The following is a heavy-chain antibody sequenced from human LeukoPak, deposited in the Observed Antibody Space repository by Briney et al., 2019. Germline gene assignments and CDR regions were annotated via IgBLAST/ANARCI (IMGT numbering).Heavy chain of an antibody. V-gene: IGHV1-18*01. D-gene: IGHD3-16*02. Sequence: ASVKVSCKASGYTFTSYGISWVRQAPGQGLEWMGWISAYNGNTNYAQKLQGRVTMTTDTSTSTAYMELRSLRSDDTAVYYCARGYDYVWGSYPVGYWGQGTLVTVSS. CDR2: ISAYNGNT. CDR1: GYTFTSYG. CDR3: ARGYDYVWGSYPVGY. J-gene: IGHJ4*02.